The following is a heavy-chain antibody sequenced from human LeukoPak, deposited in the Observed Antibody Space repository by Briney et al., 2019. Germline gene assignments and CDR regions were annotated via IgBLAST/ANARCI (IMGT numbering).Heavy chain of an antibody. CDR3: ASGRGYSGYDPFEY. Sequence: ASVKVSCKASGYTFTGYYIHWVRQAPGQGLEWMGCINPNSGGTNYTQKFQGWVTMTRDTSISTAYMELSRLTSDDTAVYYCASGRGYSGYDPFEYWGQGTLVIVSS. J-gene: IGHJ4*02. CDR1: GYTFTGYY. CDR2: INPNSGGT. D-gene: IGHD5-12*01. V-gene: IGHV1-2*04.